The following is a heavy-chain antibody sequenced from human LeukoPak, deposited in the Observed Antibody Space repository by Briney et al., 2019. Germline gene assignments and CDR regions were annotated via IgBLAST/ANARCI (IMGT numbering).Heavy chain of an antibody. J-gene: IGHJ4*02. CDR1: GFTFSSYS. D-gene: IGHD5-18*01. V-gene: IGHV3-48*04. CDR2: ISSSGTTI. Sequence: GGSLRLSCAASGFTFSSYSMNWVRQAPGKGLEWVSYISSSGTTIYYADSVKGRFTISRDNAKNSLYLQMNSLRAEDTAVYYCARQGYSFLSVDYWGQGTLVTVSS. CDR3: ARQGYSFLSVDY.